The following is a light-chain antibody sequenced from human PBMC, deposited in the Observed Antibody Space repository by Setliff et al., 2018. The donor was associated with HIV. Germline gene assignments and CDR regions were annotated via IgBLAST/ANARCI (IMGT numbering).Light chain of an antibody. Sequence: QSVLTQPPSASGTPGQRVTISCSGGNSNIGSNYVYWYQQLPGTAPKLLIYRNDQRPSGVPDRFSGSKSGPSASLAISGLRSADGADYYCAAWDDSLSGYVFGTGTKVTVL. CDR2: RND. CDR1: NSNIGSNY. V-gene: IGLV1-47*01. CDR3: AAWDDSLSGYV. J-gene: IGLJ1*01.